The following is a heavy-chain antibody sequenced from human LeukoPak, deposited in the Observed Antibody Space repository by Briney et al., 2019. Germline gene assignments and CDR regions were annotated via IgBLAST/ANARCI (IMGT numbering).Heavy chain of an antibody. V-gene: IGHV1-69*05. CDR3: ARGPPIVVVQAAIRDYYYMEV. CDR2: IIPIFGTA. Sequence: ASVKVSCKASGGTFSSYAISWVQQAPGQGLEWMGGIIPIFGTANYAQKFQGRVTITTDESTSTAYMELSSLRSEDTAVYYCARGPPIVVVQAAIRDYYYMEVWGKGPRSPSP. D-gene: IGHD2-2*02. CDR1: GGTFSSYA. J-gene: IGHJ6*03.